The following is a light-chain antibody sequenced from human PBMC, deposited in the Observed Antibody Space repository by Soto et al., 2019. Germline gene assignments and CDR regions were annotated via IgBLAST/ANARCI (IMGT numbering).Light chain of an antibody. CDR3: QQHGSSPPT. V-gene: IGKV3-20*01. J-gene: IGKJ1*01. CDR1: QSISRY. Sequence: IVLTQSPGTLALSPGERTTLSCRASQSISRYLAWYQQKPGQGPRLLIYGASSRATGTPDRFSGSGSGTDFTLTNNRLEPEHVALYYCQQHGSSPPTLRQGTKVEIK. CDR2: GAS.